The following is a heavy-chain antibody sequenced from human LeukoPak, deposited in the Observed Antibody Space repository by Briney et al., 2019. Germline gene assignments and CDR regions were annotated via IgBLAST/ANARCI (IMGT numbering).Heavy chain of an antibody. CDR2: ISYDGSNK. D-gene: IGHD6-25*01. J-gene: IGHJ6*04. Sequence: PGGSLRLSCAASGFTFSSYGMHWVRQAPGKGLEWVAVISYDGSNKYYADSVKGRFTISRDNSKNTLYLQMNSLRAEDTAVYYCAKRARLQWMLLGIDVWGKGTTVTVSS. CDR1: GFTFSSYG. V-gene: IGHV3-30*18. CDR3: AKRARLQWMLLGIDV.